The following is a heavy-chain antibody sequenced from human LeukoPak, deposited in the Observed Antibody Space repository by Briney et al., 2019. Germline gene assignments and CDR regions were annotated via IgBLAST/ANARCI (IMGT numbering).Heavy chain of an antibody. CDR3: AKGCSGWYYYFDY. J-gene: IGHJ4*02. D-gene: IGHD6-19*01. CDR1: GFTFDDYA. Sequence: PGGSLRLSCAASGFTFDDYARHWVRQAPGKGLEWVSGISWNSGSIGYADSVKGRFTISRDNAKNSLYLQMNSLRAEDMALYYCAKGCSGWYYYFDYWGQGTLGTVSS. V-gene: IGHV3-9*03. CDR2: ISWNSGSI.